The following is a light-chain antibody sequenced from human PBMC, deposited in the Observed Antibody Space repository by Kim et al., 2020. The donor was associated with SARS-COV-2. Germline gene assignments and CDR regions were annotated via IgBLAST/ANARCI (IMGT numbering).Light chain of an antibody. CDR1: KLGNKY. CDR2: YDT. V-gene: IGLV3-1*01. CDR3: QAWDSSTAI. J-gene: IGLJ2*01. Sequence: SYELTQPPSVSVSPGQTASITCSGYKLGNKYACWYQQRPGQSPVLVIYYDTQRPSGIPERFSGYNSGGTATLTISGTQAMDEAHYYCQAWDSSTAIFGGGTQLTVL.